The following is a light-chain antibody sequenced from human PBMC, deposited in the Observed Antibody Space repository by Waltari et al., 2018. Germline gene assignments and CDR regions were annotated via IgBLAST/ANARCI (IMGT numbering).Light chain of an antibody. J-gene: IGKJ1*01. V-gene: IGKV1-5*03. Sequence: DIQMTQSPSTLSASVGDRVTITCRASQSISSWLAWYQQKPGTAPKLLSYKASSLESGVPSRFSGSGSGTEFTLTISSLQPDDFATYYCQQYNSYSKTFGQGTKVEIK. CDR2: KAS. CDR3: QQYNSYSKT. CDR1: QSISSW.